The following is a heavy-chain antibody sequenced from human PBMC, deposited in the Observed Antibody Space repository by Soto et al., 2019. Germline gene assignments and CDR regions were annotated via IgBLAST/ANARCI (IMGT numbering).Heavy chain of an antibody. CDR1: GGSISSSNW. CDR2: IYHSGST. J-gene: IGHJ6*02. V-gene: IGHV4-4*02. CDR3: ARRSLSRPMILYSRDYYYYGMDV. Sequence: QVQLQESGPGLVKPSGTLSLTCAVSGGSISSSNWWSWVRQPPGKGLEWIGEIYHSGSTNYNPSLKSRVTISVDKSKNQFSLKLSSVTAADTAVYYCARRSLSRPMILYSRDYYYYGMDVWGQGTTVTVSS. D-gene: IGHD2-8*01.